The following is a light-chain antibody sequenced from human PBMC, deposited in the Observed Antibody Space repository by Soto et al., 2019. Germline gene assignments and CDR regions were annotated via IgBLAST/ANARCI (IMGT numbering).Light chain of an antibody. CDR3: QQYNNWPYT. J-gene: IGKJ2*01. V-gene: IGKV3-15*01. Sequence: EIVMTQSPATLSVSPGERATLSCRASQSVGSNLAWYQQKPGQATRLLIYGASTRATGIPARFSGSGSGTEFTLTISSLQSEDFAVYYCQQYNNWPYTFGQGTKLEIK. CDR1: QSVGSN. CDR2: GAS.